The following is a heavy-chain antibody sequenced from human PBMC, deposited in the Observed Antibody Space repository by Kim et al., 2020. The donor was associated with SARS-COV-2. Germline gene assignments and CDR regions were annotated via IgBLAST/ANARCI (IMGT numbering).Heavy chain of an antibody. D-gene: IGHD1-26*01. CDR1: GFTFSDYY. V-gene: IGHV3-11*03. CDR3: AKSPGAGSYLDY. Sequence: GGSLRLSCAASGFTFSDYYMSWIRQAPGKGLEWVSYISSSSSYTNYADSVKGRFTISRDNAKNSLYLQMNSLRAEDTAVYYCAKSPGAGSYLDYWGQGTLVTVSS. CDR2: ISSSSSYT. J-gene: IGHJ4*02.